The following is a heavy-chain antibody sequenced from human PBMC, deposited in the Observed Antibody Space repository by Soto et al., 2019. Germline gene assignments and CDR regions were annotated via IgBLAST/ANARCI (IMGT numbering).Heavy chain of an antibody. Sequence: PETLSLTCTVSGGSVRGSDYYWGWIRQPPGKGLEWIGSVYYSGITYYNPSLKSRVTISVDTPKNQFSLRLRSVTAADTAVYYCARHQDSYYKDHFDYWGQGALVTVSS. V-gene: IGHV4-39*01. CDR1: GGSVRGSDYY. CDR3: ARHQDSYYKDHFDY. CDR2: VYYSGIT. J-gene: IGHJ4*02. D-gene: IGHD3-10*01.